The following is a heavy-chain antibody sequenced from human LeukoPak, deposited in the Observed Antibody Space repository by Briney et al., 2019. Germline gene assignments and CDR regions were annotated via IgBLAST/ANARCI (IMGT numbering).Heavy chain of an antibody. CDR3: ATYKVTTLDY. Sequence: SVKVSCKAPGGTFSSYAISWVRQAPGQGLEWMGRIIPILGIANYAQKFQGRVTITADKSTSTAYMELSSLRSEDTAVYYCATYKVTTLDYWGQGTLVTVSS. D-gene: IGHD4-17*01. CDR2: IIPILGIA. J-gene: IGHJ4*02. V-gene: IGHV1-69*04. CDR1: GGTFSSYA.